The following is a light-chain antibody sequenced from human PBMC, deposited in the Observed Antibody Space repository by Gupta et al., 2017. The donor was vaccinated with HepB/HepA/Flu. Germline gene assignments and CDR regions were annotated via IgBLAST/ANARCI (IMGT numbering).Light chain of an antibody. V-gene: IGKV2-30*01. CDR1: QSLVFSDGNTY. CDR2: KIS. CDR3: MDATYWPWT. J-gene: IGKJ1*01. Sequence: DVVMTQSPLSLPVSLGQAVSISCRSSQSLVFSDGNTYLSWYQQRPGHSPRRLIYKISNRDSGVPDRFSGSGSGTDFTLKISRVEAEDVGTYYCMDATYWPWTFGQGTKVEIK.